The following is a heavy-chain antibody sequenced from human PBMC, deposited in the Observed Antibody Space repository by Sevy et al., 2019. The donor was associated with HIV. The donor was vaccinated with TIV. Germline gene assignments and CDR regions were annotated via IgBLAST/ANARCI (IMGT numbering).Heavy chain of an antibody. CDR1: GFTFSNYA. CDR2: ISYDGGNI. J-gene: IGHJ6*02. CDR3: ARDLPSAVINPFYYYGMDV. D-gene: IGHD2-21*01. V-gene: IGHV3-30*04. Sequence: GESLKISCAASGFTFSNYAIHWVRQAPGKGLEWVTVISYDGGNIYYADSVKGRFTVSRDNSKDTVYLQMNSLRPEDTAVYYCARDLPSAVINPFYYYGMDVWGQGTTVTVSS.